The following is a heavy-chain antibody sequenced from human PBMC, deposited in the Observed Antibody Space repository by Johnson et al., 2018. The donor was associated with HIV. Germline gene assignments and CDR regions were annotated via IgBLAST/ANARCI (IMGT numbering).Heavy chain of an antibody. CDR2: IKSKTDGGTT. CDR3: AKDENLSIAAASWGAFDI. D-gene: IGHD6-13*01. CDR1: GFTFSNAW. V-gene: IGHV3-15*01. J-gene: IGHJ3*02. Sequence: VQLVESGGGLVKPGGSLRLSCAASGFTFSNAWMSWVRQAPGKGLEWVGRIKSKTDGGTTDYAAPVKGRFTISRDDSKNTLYLQRNSLKTEDTALYYCAKDENLSIAAASWGAFDIWCQGTMVTVSS.